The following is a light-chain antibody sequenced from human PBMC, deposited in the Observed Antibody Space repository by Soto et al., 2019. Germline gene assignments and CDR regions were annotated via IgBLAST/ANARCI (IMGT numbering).Light chain of an antibody. J-gene: IGKJ3*01. V-gene: IGKV1-39*01. Sequence: DIQMTQSPSSLSASVGNRVTITCRASQSISSNLNWYQQKPGKAPKLLIYAASSLQSGVPSRFSGSGSGTDFSLTISSLLLEVFASYYCQHSYSTPFTFCPGTKVDI. CDR2: AAS. CDR3: QHSYSTPFT. CDR1: QSISSN.